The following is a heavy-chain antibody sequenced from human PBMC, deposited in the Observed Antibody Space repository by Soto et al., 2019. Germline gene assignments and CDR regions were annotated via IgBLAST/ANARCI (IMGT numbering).Heavy chain of an antibody. CDR1: GYTITSCG. CDR2: ISAYNGNT. J-gene: IGHJ4*02. D-gene: IGHD3-10*01. Sequence: GAPVKASCKESGYTITSCGISWVRQAHGQGLEWMGWISAYNGNTNYAQKLQGRVTMTTDTSTSTAYMELRSLRSDDTAVYYCATVLLWFGRPDYSDYWGQGSLVPVFS. V-gene: IGHV1-18*01. CDR3: ATVLLWFGRPDYSDY.